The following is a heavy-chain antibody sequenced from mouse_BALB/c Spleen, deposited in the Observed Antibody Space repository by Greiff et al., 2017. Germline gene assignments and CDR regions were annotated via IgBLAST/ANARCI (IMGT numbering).Heavy chain of an antibody. Sequence: QVQLQQSGAELVKPGASVKLSCKASGYTFTSYYMYWVKQRPGQGLEWIGEINPSNGGTNFNEKFKSKATLTVDKSSSTAYMQLSSLTSEDSAVYYCTRGGGDWFAYWGQGTLVTVSA. CDR3: TRGGGDWFAY. V-gene: IGHV1S81*02. CDR2: INPSNGGT. J-gene: IGHJ3*01. CDR1: GYTFTSYY.